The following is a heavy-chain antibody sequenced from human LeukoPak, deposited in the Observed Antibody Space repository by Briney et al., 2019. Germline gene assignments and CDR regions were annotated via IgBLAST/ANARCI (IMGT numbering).Heavy chain of an antibody. J-gene: IGHJ4*02. CDR3: AKDARSYYSYTYASCDY. D-gene: IGHD3-10*01. CDR1: GFTFSHYG. V-gene: IGHV3-30*18. CDR2: MSYDGNHK. Sequence: GTSLRLSCASTGFTFSHYGIRWVPQAPDKGLEWVAVMSYDGNHKLYADSVKGPFIVSRNNSKNTLDLQMNSLRPEDSGIYYCAKDARSYYSYTYASCDYWGRGPLVTVSS.